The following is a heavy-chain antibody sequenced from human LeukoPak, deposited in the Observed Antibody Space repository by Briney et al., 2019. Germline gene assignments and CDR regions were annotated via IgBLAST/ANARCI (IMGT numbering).Heavy chain of an antibody. Sequence: SQTLSLTCTISGVSISSGDYYWSWIRQPPGKGLEWIGYIYYSGSTYYNPSLKSRVTISVDTSKNQFSLKLSSVTAADTAVYYCARGDIVVVPAARIWFDPWGQGTLVTVSS. CDR1: GVSISSGDYY. J-gene: IGHJ5*02. V-gene: IGHV4-30-4*01. CDR3: ARGDIVVVPAARIWFDP. CDR2: IYYSGST. D-gene: IGHD2-2*01.